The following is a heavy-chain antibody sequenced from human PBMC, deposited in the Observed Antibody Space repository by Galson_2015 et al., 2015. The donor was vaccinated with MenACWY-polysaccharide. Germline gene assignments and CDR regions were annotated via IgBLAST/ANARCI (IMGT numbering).Heavy chain of an antibody. D-gene: IGHD4-17*01. J-gene: IGHJ4*02. Sequence: SETLSLTCTVSSDSISSSSYYWGWLRQPPGKGLEWIGSGYYGGNTFYNPSLKSRVTISVDTSRNQFSLNLASVTAADTAVYYCVRQPRAVTTRPQKGTLRGQGTLVTVSS. CDR1: SDSISSSSYY. CDR3: VRQPRAVTTRPQKGTL. CDR2: GYYGGNT. V-gene: IGHV4-39*01.